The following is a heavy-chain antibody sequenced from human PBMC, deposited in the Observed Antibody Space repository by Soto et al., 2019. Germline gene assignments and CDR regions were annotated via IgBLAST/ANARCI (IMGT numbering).Heavy chain of an antibody. CDR1: GGSISSGGYN. Sequence: SETLSLTCTVSGGSISSGGYNWSWIRQHPGKGLEWIGYIYYSGSTYYNQSLKSRVTISVDTSKNQFSLKLSSVTAAHTAVYYCASSRITMVRGGTEYNYYGMDVWGQGTRVTVSS. J-gene: IGHJ6*02. CDR3: ASSRITMVRGGTEYNYYGMDV. CDR2: IYYSGST. D-gene: IGHD3-10*01. V-gene: IGHV4-31*03.